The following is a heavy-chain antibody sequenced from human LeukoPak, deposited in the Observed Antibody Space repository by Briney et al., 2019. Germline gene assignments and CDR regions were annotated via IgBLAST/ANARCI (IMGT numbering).Heavy chain of an antibody. D-gene: IGHD3-22*01. CDR3: ARYYDSSGATPDAFDI. CDR2: ISESGSGT. Sequence: GGSLRLSCAASGFTFRNYAMSWVRQAPGKGLEWVSAISESGSGTYYADSVKGRFTISRDNSKNTVYLQMNSLRAEDTAVYYCARYYDSSGATPDAFDIWGQGTMVTVSS. J-gene: IGHJ3*02. V-gene: IGHV3-23*01. CDR1: GFTFRNYA.